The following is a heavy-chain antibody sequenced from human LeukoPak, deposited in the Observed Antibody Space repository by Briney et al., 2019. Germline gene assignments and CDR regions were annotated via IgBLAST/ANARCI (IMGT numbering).Heavy chain of an antibody. D-gene: IGHD6-13*01. CDR2: IYTSGST. CDR3: ARERGYSSSWYHYYYYYMDV. V-gene: IGHV4-61*02. CDR1: GGSISSSSYY. Sequence: SETLSLTCTVSGGSISSSSYYWSWIRQPAGKGLEWIGRIYTSGSTNYNPSLKSRVTISVDTSKNQFSLKLSSVTAADTAVYYCARERGYSSSWYHYYYYYMDVWGKGTTVTISS. J-gene: IGHJ6*03.